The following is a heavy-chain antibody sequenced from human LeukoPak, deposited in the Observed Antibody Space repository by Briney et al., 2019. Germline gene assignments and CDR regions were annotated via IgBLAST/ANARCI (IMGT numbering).Heavy chain of an antibody. CDR3: ARDPTIFGVVIVPDY. V-gene: IGHV3-7*01. CDR1: GFTFSSYW. D-gene: IGHD3-3*01. Sequence: GGSLRLSCAASGFTFSSYWMSWVRQAPGKGLEWVANIKQDESEKYYVDSVKGRFTISRDNAKNSLYLRMDSLRAEDTAVYYCARDPTIFGVVIVPDYWGQGTLVTVSS. CDR2: IKQDESEK. J-gene: IGHJ4*02.